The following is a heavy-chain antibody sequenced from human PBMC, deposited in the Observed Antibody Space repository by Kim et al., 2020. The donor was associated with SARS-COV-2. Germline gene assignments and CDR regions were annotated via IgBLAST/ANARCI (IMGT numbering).Heavy chain of an antibody. J-gene: IGHJ6*02. CDR3: AKRLASSALDV. D-gene: IGHD6-6*01. CDR2: T. Sequence: TFYDDSVKGRFTISRDNSQNMVYLQMNGLRAEDTAIYYCAKRLASSALDVWGQGTTVTVSS. V-gene: IGHV3-23*01.